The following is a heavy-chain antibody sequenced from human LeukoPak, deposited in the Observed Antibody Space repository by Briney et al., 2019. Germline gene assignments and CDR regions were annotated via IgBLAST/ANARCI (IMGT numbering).Heavy chain of an antibody. V-gene: IGHV3-23*01. CDR1: GFTFSSYA. CDR3: ARDRMIVPSGGFDL. Sequence: PGGSLRLSCAASGFTFSSYAMSWVRQAPGKGLEWVSGISDSGGATYYADSVKGRFTISRDNSKNTLYLQMNSLRAEDTAVYYCARDRMIVPSGGFDLWGRGTLVTVSS. D-gene: IGHD3-22*01. CDR2: ISDSGGAT. J-gene: IGHJ2*01.